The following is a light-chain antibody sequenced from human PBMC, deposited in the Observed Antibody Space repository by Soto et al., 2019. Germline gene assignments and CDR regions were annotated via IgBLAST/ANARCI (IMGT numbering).Light chain of an antibody. Sequence: AIQMTQSPSSLSASVGDRVTITCRASQDIGNNLGWYQQKPGKAPNLLIFSASNLQTGVPSRFSGSGSGTQFTLTISSLQPEDFAAYYCLQDFNYPHTFGQGTQLEIK. CDR3: LQDFNYPHT. J-gene: IGKJ2*01. CDR2: SAS. CDR1: QDIGNN. V-gene: IGKV1-6*01.